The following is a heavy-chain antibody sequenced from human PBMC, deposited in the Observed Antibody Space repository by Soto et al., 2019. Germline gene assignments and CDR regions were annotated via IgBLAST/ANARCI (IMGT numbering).Heavy chain of an antibody. V-gene: IGHV3-30-3*01. J-gene: IGHJ4*02. CDR1: GFIFSNYV. Sequence: QVQLVESGGGVVQPGRSLRLSCAASGFIFSNYVMYWVRQAPGKGLEWVSFMSYDGTTKYYADSAKGRFTISRDNSKNTLYLQMNSLRPEDTAVYYCARQVLWSRYFDYWGQGTLVTVSS. CDR2: MSYDGTTK. D-gene: IGHD2-15*01. CDR3: ARQVLWSRYFDY.